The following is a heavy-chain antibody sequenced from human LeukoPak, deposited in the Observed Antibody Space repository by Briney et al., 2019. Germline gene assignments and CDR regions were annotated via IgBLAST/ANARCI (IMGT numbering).Heavy chain of an antibody. CDR2: IWYDGSNK. Sequence: GGSLRLSCAASGFTFSNYGMHWVRQAPGKGLEWVAVIWYDGSNKYYADSVKGRFTISRDNSKNTLYLQMNSLRAEDTAVYYCARDSRPYILTGTKLQFEYWGQASLLTVSS. J-gene: IGHJ4*02. CDR3: ARDSRPYILTGTKLQFEY. V-gene: IGHV3-33*01. D-gene: IGHD3-9*01. CDR1: GFTFSNYG.